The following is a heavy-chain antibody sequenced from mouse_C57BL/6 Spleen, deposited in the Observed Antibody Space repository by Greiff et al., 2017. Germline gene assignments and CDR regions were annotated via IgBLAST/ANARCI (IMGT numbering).Heavy chain of an antibody. CDR2: INPGSGGT. J-gene: IGHJ2*01. Sequence: VQRVESGAELVRPGTSVKVSCKASGYAFTNYLIEWVKQRPGQGLEWIGVINPGSGGTNYNEKFKGKATLTADKSSSTDYRQLSSLTSEDSAVYFCARRWDGVDYWGQGTTLTVSS. CDR1: GYAFTNYL. CDR3: ARRWDGVDY. D-gene: IGHD4-1*01. V-gene: IGHV1-54*01.